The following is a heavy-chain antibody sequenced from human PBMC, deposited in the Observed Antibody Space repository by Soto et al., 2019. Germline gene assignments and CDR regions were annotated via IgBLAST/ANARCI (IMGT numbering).Heavy chain of an antibody. CDR2: ISYDGSNK. CDR1: GFTFSSYG. V-gene: IGHV3-30*18. CDR3: AYDSYCSSTSCYRPNFDY. J-gene: IGHJ4*02. D-gene: IGHD2-2*02. Sequence: PGGSLRLSCAASGFTFSSYGMHWVRQAPGKGLEWVAVISYDGSNKYYADSVKGRFTISRDNSKNTLYLQMNSLRAEDTAVYYCAYDSYCSSTSCYRPNFDYWGQGTLVTVSS.